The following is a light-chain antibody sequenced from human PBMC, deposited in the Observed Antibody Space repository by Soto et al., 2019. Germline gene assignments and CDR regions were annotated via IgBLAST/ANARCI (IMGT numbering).Light chain of an antibody. CDR2: EVT. V-gene: IGLV2-14*01. CDR1: SGDIGSYNR. CDR3: SSYTNFNTRACV. Sequence: QSALTQPASVSGSPGQSITISCTGTSGDIGSYNRVSWYQQHPGKAPKLIIYEVTDRPSGVSHRFSGSKSGNTASLTISGLQAEDEAEYSCSSYTNFNTRACVFGTGTKLTVL. J-gene: IGLJ1*01.